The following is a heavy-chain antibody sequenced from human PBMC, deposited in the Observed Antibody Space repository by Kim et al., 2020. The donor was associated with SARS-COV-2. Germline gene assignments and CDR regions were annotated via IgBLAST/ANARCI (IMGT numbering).Heavy chain of an antibody. CDR1: GGSISSSSYY. Sequence: SETLSLTCTVSGGSISSSSYYWGWIRQPPGKGLEWIGSIYYSGSTYYNPSLKSRVTISVDTSKNQFSLKLSSVTAADTAVYYCARRGSEIDYYDSSALYYFDYWGQGTLVTVSS. CDR3: ARRGSEIDYYDSSALYYFDY. CDR2: IYYSGST. J-gene: IGHJ4*02. D-gene: IGHD3-22*01. V-gene: IGHV4-39*07.